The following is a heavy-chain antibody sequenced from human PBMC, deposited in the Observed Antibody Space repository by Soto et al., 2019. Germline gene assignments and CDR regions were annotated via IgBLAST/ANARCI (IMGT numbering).Heavy chain of an antibody. CDR3: ARGPSGYCSGGSCPENDY. D-gene: IGHD2-15*01. CDR2: MNPNSGNT. V-gene: IGHV1-8*01. CDR1: GYTFTSYD. J-gene: IGHJ4*02. Sequence: ASVKVSCKASGYTFTSYDINWVRQATGQGLEWMGWMNPNSGNTGYAQKFQGRVTMTRNTSISTAYMELSSLRSEDTAVYYCARGPSGYCSGGSCPENDYWGQGTLVTVS.